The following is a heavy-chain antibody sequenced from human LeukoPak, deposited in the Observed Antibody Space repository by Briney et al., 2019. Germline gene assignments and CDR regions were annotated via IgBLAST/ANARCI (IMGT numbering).Heavy chain of an antibody. V-gene: IGHV3-21*01. D-gene: IGHD4-17*01. J-gene: IGHJ4*02. CDR3: ARVILFDYGDYLPPYYFDY. Sequence: SGGSLRLSCAASGFTSSSYSMNWVRQAPGKGLEWVSSISSSSSYIYYADSVKGRFTISRDNAKNSLYLQMNSLRAEDTAVYYCARVILFDYGDYLPPYYFDYWGQGTLVTVSS. CDR2: ISSSSSYI. CDR1: GFTSSSYS.